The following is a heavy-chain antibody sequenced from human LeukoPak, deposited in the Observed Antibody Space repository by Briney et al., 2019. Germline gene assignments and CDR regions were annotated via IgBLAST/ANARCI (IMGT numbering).Heavy chain of an antibody. CDR3: ARLDSGNYLVNY. J-gene: IGHJ4*02. D-gene: IGHD1-26*01. V-gene: IGHV4-39*01. CDR1: GGSISSSSYY. CDR2: IFYSGNP. Sequence: SETLSLTCTVSGGSISSSSYYWGWIRQPPGRGLEWIASIFYSGNPYFNPSLQSRVTISLDTSKNQFSLKLSSVTAADTAVYYCARLDSGNYLVNYWGQGTLVTVSS.